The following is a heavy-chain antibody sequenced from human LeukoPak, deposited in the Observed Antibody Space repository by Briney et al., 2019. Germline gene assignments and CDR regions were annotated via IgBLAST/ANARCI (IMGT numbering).Heavy chain of an antibody. CDR3: AREGRVATIAPYYYYYMDV. J-gene: IGHJ6*03. Sequence: SETLSLTCTVSGGSISSYYGSWIRQPAGKGLEWIGRIYTSGSTNYNPSLKSRVTISVDKSKNQFSLKLSSVTAADTAVYYCAREGRVATIAPYYYYYMDVWGKGTTVTVSS. V-gene: IGHV4-4*07. CDR2: IYTSGST. D-gene: IGHD5-12*01. CDR1: GGSISSYY.